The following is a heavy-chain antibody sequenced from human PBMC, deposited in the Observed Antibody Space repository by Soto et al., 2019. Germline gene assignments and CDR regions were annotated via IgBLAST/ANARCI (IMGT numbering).Heavy chain of an antibody. Sequence: GESLKISCKGSGYSFTSYWIGWVRQMPGKGLEWMGIIYPGDSDTRYSPSFQGQVTISADKSISTAYLQWSSLKASDTAMYYCARRNTAMGYYYYGMDVWGQGTTVTVS. CDR2: IYPGDSDT. J-gene: IGHJ6*02. CDR3: ARRNTAMGYYYYGMDV. CDR1: GYSFTSYW. D-gene: IGHD5-18*01. V-gene: IGHV5-51*01.